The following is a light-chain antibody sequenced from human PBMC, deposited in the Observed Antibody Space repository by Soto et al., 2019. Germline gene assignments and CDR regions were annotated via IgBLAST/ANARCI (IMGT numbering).Light chain of an antibody. CDR1: QSVASD. Sequence: EIMMTQSPATLSVSPGERATLSCRSSQSVASDLAWYQQKPGQAPRLLIYGASTRATGIPARVSGSGSGTEFTLTISSLQSEDFAVYFCQQYNDWPLTFGQGTKLEIK. J-gene: IGKJ2*01. CDR2: GAS. CDR3: QQYNDWPLT. V-gene: IGKV3-15*01.